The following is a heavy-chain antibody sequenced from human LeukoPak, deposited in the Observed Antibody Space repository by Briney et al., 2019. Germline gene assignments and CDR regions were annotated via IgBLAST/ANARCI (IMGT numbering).Heavy chain of an antibody. Sequence: GSSVKVSCKASGGTFSSYAISWVRQAPGQGLEWMGGIIPIFGTANYAQNFQGRVTITADGSTSTAYMELSSLRSEDTAVYYCARDRSGGSYSDYFDYWGQGTLVTVSS. CDR3: ARDRSGGSYSDYFDY. J-gene: IGHJ4*02. D-gene: IGHD1-26*01. V-gene: IGHV1-69*01. CDR1: GGTFSSYA. CDR2: IIPIFGTA.